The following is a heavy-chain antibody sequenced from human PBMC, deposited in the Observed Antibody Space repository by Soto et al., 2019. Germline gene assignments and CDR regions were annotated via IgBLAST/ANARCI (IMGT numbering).Heavy chain of an antibody. V-gene: IGHV3-7*04. CDR2: INQDGSQK. D-gene: IGHD2-21*01. J-gene: IGHJ4*02. CDR3: AGGPGWLIEN. CDR1: GFTFSTYW. Sequence: EVQLVESGGGLVQPGGSLRLSCAASGFTFSTYWMFWVRQAPGKGLQWVATINQDGSQKLYVDSVKGRFTISRDNAKNSMHLQMNSLRVEDTAVYFGAGGPGWLIENWGQGTLVTVSS.